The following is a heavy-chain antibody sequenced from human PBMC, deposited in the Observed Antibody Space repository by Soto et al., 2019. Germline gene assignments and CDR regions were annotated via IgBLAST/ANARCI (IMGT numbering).Heavy chain of an antibody. V-gene: IGHV3-30*18. Sequence: QVQLMESGGGVVQPERSLRLSCAASGFIFSNYGMHWVRQAPGKGLEWVAVVSSAGSTKYYADSVKGRFTISRDNSKNTVFLQMNSLRAEDTGVYYCAKDLGYSYGGFFDYWGQGILVTVSS. CDR1: GFIFSNYG. J-gene: IGHJ4*02. CDR3: AKDLGYSYGGFFDY. CDR2: VSSAGSTK. D-gene: IGHD5-18*01.